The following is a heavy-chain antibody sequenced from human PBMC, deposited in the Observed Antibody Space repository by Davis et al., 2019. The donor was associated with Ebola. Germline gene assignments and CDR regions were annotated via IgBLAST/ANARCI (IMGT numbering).Heavy chain of an antibody. CDR1: GFTFSSYG. J-gene: IGHJ6*02. D-gene: IGHD4-17*01. CDR3: AKVKVATVTTWDYYYYGMDV. V-gene: IGHV3-30*02. CDR2: IWYDGSNK. Sequence: PGGSLRLSCAASGFTFSSYGMHWVRQAPGKGLEWVAVIWYDGSNKYYADSVKGRFTISRDNSKNTLYLQMNSLRAEDTAVYYCAKVKVATVTTWDYYYYGMDVWGQGTTVTVSS.